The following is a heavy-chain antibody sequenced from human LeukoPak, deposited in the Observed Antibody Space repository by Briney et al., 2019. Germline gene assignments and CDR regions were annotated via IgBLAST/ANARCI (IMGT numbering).Heavy chain of an antibody. Sequence: GEALKISCKGAGYSFTSYWIGWGRPMAGKGVGWMGIIYPGECDNRYSPYFEGRVTISAYKSISTAYLQWRSLKASDTAMYYCARRDYDNSGSKHADYWGQGTLVTVSS. D-gene: IGHD3-22*01. J-gene: IGHJ4*02. V-gene: IGHV5-51*01. CDR2: IYPGECDN. CDR1: GYSFTSYW. CDR3: ARRDYDNSGSKHADY.